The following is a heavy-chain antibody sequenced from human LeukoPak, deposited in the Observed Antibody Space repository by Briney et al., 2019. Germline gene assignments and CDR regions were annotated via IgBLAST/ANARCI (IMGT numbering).Heavy chain of an antibody. CDR2: FDPEDGET. CDR3: ATVVAYYDILTGSQYPNWFDP. J-gene: IGHJ5*02. Sequence: ASVKVSCKASGYTFTGYYMHWVRQAPGKGLEWMGGFDPEDGETIYAQKFQGRVTTTEDTSTDTAYMELSSLRSEDTAVYYCATVVAYYDILTGSQYPNWFDPWGQGTLVTVSS. D-gene: IGHD3-9*01. V-gene: IGHV1-24*01. CDR1: GYTFTGYY.